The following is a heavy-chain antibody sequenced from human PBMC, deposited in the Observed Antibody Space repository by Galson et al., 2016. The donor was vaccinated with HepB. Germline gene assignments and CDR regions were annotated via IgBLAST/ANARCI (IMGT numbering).Heavy chain of an antibody. CDR1: GFIFSTHS. J-gene: IGHJ6*02. Sequence: SLRLSCAGSGFIFSTHSMAWVRQAPGKGLEWVSLISSGSTYIYYADSVRGRFTISRDNAGNPLYLQMNTLRADDTAVYYCARASGGGYEWDYYYGMDVWGQGTTVTVSS. D-gene: IGHD5-12*01. V-gene: IGHV3-21*01. CDR3: ARASGGGYEWDYYYGMDV. CDR2: ISSGSTYI.